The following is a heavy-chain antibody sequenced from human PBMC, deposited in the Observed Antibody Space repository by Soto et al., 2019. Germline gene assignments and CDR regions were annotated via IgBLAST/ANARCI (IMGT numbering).Heavy chain of an antibody. CDR1: GCSISSAAYY. CDR2: ISHSGST. Sequence: QVQLQESGPGLVKPSQTLSLTCTVSGCSISSAAYYWSWIRQHPGKGLEWIGYISHSGSTYYNPSLKCRVIILLDTSKNQFFRSITSVTAAYTAVYYCAREYTYRSNFFYCWGQGALVTVSS. V-gene: IGHV4-31*03. J-gene: IGHJ4*02. D-gene: IGHD1-1*01. CDR3: AREYTYRSNFFYC.